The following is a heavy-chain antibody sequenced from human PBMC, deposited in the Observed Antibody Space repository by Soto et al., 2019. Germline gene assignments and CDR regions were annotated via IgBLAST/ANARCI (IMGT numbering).Heavy chain of an antibody. J-gene: IGHJ6*02. CDR2: IYPGDSDT. Sequence: GESLKISCQGSGYSFASYWLGWVRQMPGKDLEWMGIIYPGDSDTRYSPSFQGQVTISADKSLRTAYLQWTSLNASDAALYYWARTCSLTLGFYYDGMDVWGQGTTVTVSS. CDR1: GYSFASYW. D-gene: IGHD6-6*01. CDR3: ARTCSLTLGFYYDGMDV. V-gene: IGHV5-51*01.